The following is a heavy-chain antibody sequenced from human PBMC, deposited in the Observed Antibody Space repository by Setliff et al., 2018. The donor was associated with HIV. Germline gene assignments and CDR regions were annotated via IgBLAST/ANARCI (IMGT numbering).Heavy chain of an antibody. Sequence: PSETLSLTCTVSGDSITSGTYYWSWIRQPAGMRLEWIGHISTSGTTNYNPSLKSRVTMSIDTSKNQCSLKLTSVTAADTAVYYCVRDNSYYYGSGGHHFYGVDVWGQGATVTVSS. CDR1: GDSITSGTYY. CDR3: VRDNSYYYGSGGHHFYGVDV. D-gene: IGHD3-10*01. V-gene: IGHV4-61*09. CDR2: ISTSGTT. J-gene: IGHJ6*02.